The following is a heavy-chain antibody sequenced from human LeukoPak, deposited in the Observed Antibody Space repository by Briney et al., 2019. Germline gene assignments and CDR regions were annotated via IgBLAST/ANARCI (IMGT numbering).Heavy chain of an antibody. V-gene: IGHV3-23*01. CDR1: GFIFSSYA. CDR2: ISGSGGST. CDR3: AKDLNITIFGVVPLAFVI. Sequence: GGSLRLSCAASGFIFSSYAMNWVRQAPGKGLEWVSAISGSGGSTYYADSVKGRFTISRDNSKNTLYLQMNSLRAEDTAVYYCAKDLNITIFGVVPLAFVIWGQGTMVTVSS. D-gene: IGHD3-3*01. J-gene: IGHJ3*02.